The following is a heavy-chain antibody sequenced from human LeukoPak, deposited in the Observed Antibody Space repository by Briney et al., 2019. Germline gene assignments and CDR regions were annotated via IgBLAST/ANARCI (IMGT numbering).Heavy chain of an antibody. V-gene: IGHV5-51*01. CDR1: GYSFTSYW. Sequence: GESLKISCKGSGYSFTSYWVGWVRQMPGKGLEWMGIIYPGDSDTTYSPSFQGQVTISADKSISTAYLQWSSLKASDTAMYYCARQWAVAGTGTANFDYWGQGTLVTASS. J-gene: IGHJ4*02. CDR3: ARQWAVAGTGTANFDY. CDR2: IYPGDSDT. D-gene: IGHD6-19*01.